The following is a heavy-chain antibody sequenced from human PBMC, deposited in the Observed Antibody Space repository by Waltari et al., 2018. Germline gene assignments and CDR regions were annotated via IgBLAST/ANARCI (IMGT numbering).Heavy chain of an antibody. Sequence: QVQLVESGGGVVQPGRSLRLSCAASGFTFSSYGMHWVRQAPGKGLEWVAVIWYDGSNKCYADSVKGRFTISRDNSKNTLYLQMNSLRAEDTAVYYCARDLPLRGYCSSTSCDAFDIWGQGTMVTVSS. J-gene: IGHJ3*02. V-gene: IGHV3-33*01. CDR1: GFTFSSYG. D-gene: IGHD2-2*01. CDR2: IWYDGSNK. CDR3: ARDLPLRGYCSSTSCDAFDI.